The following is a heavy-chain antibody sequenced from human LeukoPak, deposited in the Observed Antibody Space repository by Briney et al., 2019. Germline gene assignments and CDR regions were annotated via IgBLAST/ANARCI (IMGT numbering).Heavy chain of an antibody. J-gene: IGHJ6*03. D-gene: IGHD2-2*01. V-gene: IGHV3-30*18. Sequence: GGSLRLSCAASGFTFSSYGMHWVRQAPGKGLEWVAVISYDGSNKYYADSVKGRFTISRDNSKSTLYLQMNSLRAEDTAVYYCAKGVPAARFYYYYYYMDVWGKGTTVTVSS. CDR2: ISYDGSNK. CDR3: AKGVPAARFYYYYYYMDV. CDR1: GFTFSSYG.